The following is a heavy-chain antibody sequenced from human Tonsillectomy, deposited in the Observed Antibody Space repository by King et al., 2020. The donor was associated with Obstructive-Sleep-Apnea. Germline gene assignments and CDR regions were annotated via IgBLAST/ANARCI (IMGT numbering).Heavy chain of an antibody. CDR1: GFTFGDYA. CDR3: TRETWNRLFDP. CDR2: IRSKDYGGTT. J-gene: IGHJ5*02. Sequence: VKLVESGGGLVQPGRSLRLSCTASGFTFGDYAISWFRQAPGKGPEWVGFIRSKDYGGTTEYAASVKGRFTISRDDSESIAYRQMHSLKTEDTAVYDCTRETWNRLFDPWVQGTLVTVSS. D-gene: IGHD1-1*01. V-gene: IGHV3-49*03.